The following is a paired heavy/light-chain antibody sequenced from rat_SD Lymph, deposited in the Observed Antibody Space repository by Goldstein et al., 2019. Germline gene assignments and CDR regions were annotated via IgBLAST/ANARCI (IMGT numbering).Light chain of an antibody. CDR1: QDIGNW. CDR2: GAT. CDR3: LQTYGAPYT. J-gene: IGKJ2-3*01. V-gene: IGKV12S16*01. Sequence: DIQMTQSPASLSVSLEEIVTITCQASQDIGNWLAWYQQKPGKSPHLLIYGATSLADGVPSRFSGSRSGTQYSLKIDRLQVEDVGIFYCLQTYGAPYTFGAGTKLELK.
Heavy chain of an antibody. Sequence: QVQLKESGPGLVQPSQTLSLTCTVSGFSLTSYNVHWVRQPPGKGLEWMGRMRYNGDTSYNSALKSRLSISRDTSKNQVFLKMNSLQTDDTGTYYCTIAAISGFAYWGQGTLVTVSS. CDR3: TIAAISGFAY. CDR2: MRYNGDT. D-gene: IGHD1-2*01. J-gene: IGHJ3*01. V-gene: IGHV2-63*01. CDR1: GFSLTSYN.